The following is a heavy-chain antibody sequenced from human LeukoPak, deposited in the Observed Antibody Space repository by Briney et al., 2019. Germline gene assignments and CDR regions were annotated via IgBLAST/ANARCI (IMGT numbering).Heavy chain of an antibody. CDR3: ARRLHPTYYYGSGSYDY. D-gene: IGHD3-10*01. V-gene: IGHV4-39*07. CDR2: IYYSGST. J-gene: IGHJ4*02. CDR1: GGSISSTSYY. Sequence: SSETLSLTCTVSGGSISSTSYYWGWIRQPPGKGLEWIGNIYYSGSTYYNPSLKSRVTISVDTSKNQFSLKLSSVTAADTAVYYCARRLHPTYYYGSGSYDYWGQGTLVTVSS.